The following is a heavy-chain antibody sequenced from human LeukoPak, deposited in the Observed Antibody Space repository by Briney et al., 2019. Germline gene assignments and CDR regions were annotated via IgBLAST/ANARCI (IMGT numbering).Heavy chain of an antibody. CDR1: GDSVSSYY. J-gene: IGHJ4*02. D-gene: IGHD3/OR15-3a*01. CDR2: VSSDGTT. CDR3: ARLDCVSDACYNH. Sequence: LETLSLTCYVSGDSVSSYYWSWIRQPPGKGLEWIGYVSSDGTTNYTPSLRRRVIMSVDTAKNHIFLNLTSLTAADTAIYYCARLDCVSDACYNHWGRGTLVTVSS. V-gene: IGHV4-59*08.